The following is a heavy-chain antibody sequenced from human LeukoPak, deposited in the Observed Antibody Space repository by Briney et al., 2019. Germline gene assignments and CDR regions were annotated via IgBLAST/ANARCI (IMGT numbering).Heavy chain of an antibody. Sequence: PSETLSLTCAVYGGSFSGYYWSWIRQPPGKGLEWIGEINHSGSTNSNPSLKSRVTISVDTSKNQFSLKLSSVTAADTAVYYCARRVSYGSGSSKADYWGQGTLVTVSS. CDR2: INHSGST. J-gene: IGHJ4*02. V-gene: IGHV4-34*01. CDR1: GGSFSGYY. D-gene: IGHD3-10*01. CDR3: ARRVSYGSGSSKADY.